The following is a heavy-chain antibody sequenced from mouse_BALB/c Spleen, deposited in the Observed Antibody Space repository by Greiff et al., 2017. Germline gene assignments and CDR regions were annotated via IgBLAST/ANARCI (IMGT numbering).Heavy chain of an antibody. D-gene: IGHD2-4*01. V-gene: IGHV5-17*02. CDR2: ISSGSSTI. CDR1: GFTFSSFG. Sequence: EVHLVESGGGLVQPGGSRKLSCAASGFTFSSFGMHWVRQAPEKGLEWVAYISSGSSTIYYADTVKGRFTISRDNPKNTLFLQMTSLRSEDTAMYYCARRTMINAMDYWGQGTSVTVSS. J-gene: IGHJ4*01. CDR3: ARRTMINAMDY.